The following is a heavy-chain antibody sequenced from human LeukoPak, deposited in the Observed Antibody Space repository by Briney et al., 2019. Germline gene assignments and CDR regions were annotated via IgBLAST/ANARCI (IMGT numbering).Heavy chain of an antibody. V-gene: IGHV1-2*02. CDR1: GYTFTGYY. J-gene: IGHJ4*02. Sequence: ASVKVSCKASGYTFTGYYMHWVRQAPGQGLEWMGWINPNSGGTNYAQKFQGRVTTTRDTSISTAYMELSRLRSDGTAVYYCATVDGITGTTGYWGQGTLVTVSS. CDR3: ATVDGITGTTGY. CDR2: INPNSGGT. D-gene: IGHD1-7*01.